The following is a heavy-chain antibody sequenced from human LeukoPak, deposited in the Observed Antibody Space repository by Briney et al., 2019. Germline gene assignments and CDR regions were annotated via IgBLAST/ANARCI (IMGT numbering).Heavy chain of an antibody. J-gene: IGHJ2*01. V-gene: IGHV3-21*04. CDR1: GFTFSTYN. D-gene: IGHD3-9*01. CDR3: AKALRLRYFDWWVFDL. CDR2: ITSSSSYI. Sequence: PGGSLRLSCAASGFTFSTYNMNWVRQAPGKGLEWVSSITSSSSYIYYADSVKGRFTISRDNAKNSLYLQMNSLRAEDTAVYYCAKALRLRYFDWWVFDLWGRGTLVTVSS.